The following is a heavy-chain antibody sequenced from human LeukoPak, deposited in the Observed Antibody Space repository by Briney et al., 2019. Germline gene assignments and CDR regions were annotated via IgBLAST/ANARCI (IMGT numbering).Heavy chain of an antibody. Sequence: QAGGSLRLSCAASGFTFSSYAMSWVRQAPEKGLEWVSTISGSGGGTYYADSVKGRFTISRDDSKNTLYLQMNSLRAVDTAVYYCAKDLGRYRNNYFDYWGQGTLVTVSS. CDR3: AKDLGRYRNNYFDY. V-gene: IGHV3-23*01. D-gene: IGHD2-15*01. CDR1: GFTFSSYA. CDR2: ISGSGGGT. J-gene: IGHJ4*02.